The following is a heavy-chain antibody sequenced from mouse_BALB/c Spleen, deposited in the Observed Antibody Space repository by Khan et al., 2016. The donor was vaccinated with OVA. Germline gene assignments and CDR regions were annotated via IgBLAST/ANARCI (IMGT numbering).Heavy chain of an antibody. CDR1: GYSITSDYA. D-gene: IGHD1-1*01. CDR2: IRYSGNT. CDR3: ARVYGGDFDY. J-gene: IGHJ2*01. Sequence: EVKLLESGPGLVKPSQSLSLICTVTGYSITSDYAWNWIRQFPGNKLEWMGFIRYSGNTKYNPSLKSRISITRDTSKNQFFLQLNSVTTEDTATYYCARVYGGDFDYWGQGTTLTVSS. V-gene: IGHV3-2*02.